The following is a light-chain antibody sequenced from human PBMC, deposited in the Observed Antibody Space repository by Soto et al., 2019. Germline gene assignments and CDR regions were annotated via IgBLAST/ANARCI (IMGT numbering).Light chain of an antibody. Sequence: ELVMTQSPATLSVSPGGRATLSCRSSQSISGTLAWYQQKPGQAPRLLIYGASTRATSFPARFSGSGSGTDFTLTISSLQSEDLAVYYCQQYNNWPPITFGQGTKVDIK. CDR1: QSISGT. J-gene: IGKJ1*01. V-gene: IGKV3-15*01. CDR2: GAS. CDR3: QQYNNWPPIT.